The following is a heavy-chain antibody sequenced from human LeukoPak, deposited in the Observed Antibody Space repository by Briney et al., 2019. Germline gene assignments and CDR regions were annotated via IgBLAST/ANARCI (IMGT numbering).Heavy chain of an antibody. V-gene: IGHV1-46*01. CDR2: INPGGSST. D-gene: IGHD5-18*01. J-gene: IGHJ6*03. Sequence: ASVKVSCKASGYTFTSYYMHWVRQAPGQGLEWMGIINPGGSSTTYAQKFQGRVTMTRDMSTSTVYMELSSLRSEDTAVYYCARDRTLRLWGYYYYMDVWGKGTTVTVSS. CDR3: ARDRTLRLWGYYYYMDV. CDR1: GYTFTSYY.